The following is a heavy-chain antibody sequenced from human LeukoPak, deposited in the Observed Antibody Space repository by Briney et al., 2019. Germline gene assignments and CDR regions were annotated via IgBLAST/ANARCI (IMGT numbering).Heavy chain of an antibody. CDR3: ARAFCSSSSCDEWFDP. CDR2: ISTYNGNT. V-gene: IGHV1-18*01. Sequence: ASVKVSCKAFGYTFTTFGISWVRQAPGQGLEWMGWISTYNGNTMYAQKFQGRVTMTTDTSTRTAYMDLRSLRFDDTAVYYCARAFCSSSSCDEWFDPWGQGTLVTVSS. J-gene: IGHJ5*02. CDR1: GYTFTTFG. D-gene: IGHD2-2*01.